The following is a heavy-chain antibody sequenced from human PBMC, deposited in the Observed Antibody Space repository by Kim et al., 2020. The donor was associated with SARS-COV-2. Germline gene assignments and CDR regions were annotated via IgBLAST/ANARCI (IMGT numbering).Heavy chain of an antibody. J-gene: IGHJ5*02. V-gene: IGHV1-8*01. Sequence: INSGRPATGQGLEWMGWMNPNSGNTGYAQKFQGRVTMTRNTSISTAYMELSSLRSEDTAVYYCARGLRFWYYYDSSGPGEWFDPWGQGTLAT. CDR2: MNPNSGNT. D-gene: IGHD3-22*01. CDR3: ARGLRFWYYYDSSGPGEWFDP.